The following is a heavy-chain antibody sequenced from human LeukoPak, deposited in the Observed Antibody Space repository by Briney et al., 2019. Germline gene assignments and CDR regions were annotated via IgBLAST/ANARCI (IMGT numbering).Heavy chain of an antibody. D-gene: IGHD3-22*01. V-gene: IGHV1-69*06. J-gene: IGHJ4*02. Sequence: SVKVSCKASGGTFRSYAISWVRQAPGQGLEWMGRIIPIFGTANYAQKFQGRVTITADKSTSTAYVELSSLRSEDTAVYYCASPTAGRYYDSSGYYFRGDYWGQGTLVTVSS. CDR3: ASPTAGRYYDSSGYYFRGDY. CDR1: GGTFRSYA. CDR2: IIPIFGTA.